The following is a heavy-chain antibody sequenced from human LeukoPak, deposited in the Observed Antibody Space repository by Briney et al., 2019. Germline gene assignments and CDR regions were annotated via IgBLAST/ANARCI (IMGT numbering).Heavy chain of an antibody. Sequence: RGESLKISCKGSGYRFTSYWIGWVRPLSGKGLEWMGIIYPGDSDTRYSPSFQGQVTISADKSISTAYLQWSSLKASDTAMYYCARVDTAMVTPSGLYYYYGMDVWGQGTTVTVSS. CDR1: GYRFTSYW. D-gene: IGHD5-18*01. CDR3: ARVDTAMVTPSGLYYYYGMDV. CDR2: IYPGDSDT. V-gene: IGHV5-51*01. J-gene: IGHJ6*02.